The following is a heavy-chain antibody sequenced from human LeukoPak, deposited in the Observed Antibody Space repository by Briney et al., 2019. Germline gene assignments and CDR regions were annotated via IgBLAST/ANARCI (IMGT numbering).Heavy chain of an antibody. J-gene: IGHJ4*02. Sequence: SETLSLTCTVSGGSISSYYWSWIRQPPGKGLEWIGYIYYSGSTNYNPSLKSRVTISVDTSKNQFSLKLSSVTAADTAVYYCARENSSGWGGAVDYWGQRTLVTVSS. CDR3: ARENSSGWGGAVDY. D-gene: IGHD6-19*01. CDR2: IYYSGST. V-gene: IGHV4-59*01. CDR1: GGSISSYY.